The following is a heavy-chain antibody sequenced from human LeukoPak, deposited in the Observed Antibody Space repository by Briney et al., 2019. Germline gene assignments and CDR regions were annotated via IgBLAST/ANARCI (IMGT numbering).Heavy chain of an antibody. Sequence: PGGSLRLSCIGSGFTFNDHEIIWVRQPPGRGLEWISYTSVGSSIMYYADAVMGRFTISRDNAKNSLYLQMIDLRAEDTALYYCARRNSAWYGLDPWGQGTMVSVSS. V-gene: IGHV3-48*03. J-gene: IGHJ3*01. D-gene: IGHD3-10*01. CDR1: GFTFNDHE. CDR3: ARRNSAWYGLDP. CDR2: TSVGSSIM.